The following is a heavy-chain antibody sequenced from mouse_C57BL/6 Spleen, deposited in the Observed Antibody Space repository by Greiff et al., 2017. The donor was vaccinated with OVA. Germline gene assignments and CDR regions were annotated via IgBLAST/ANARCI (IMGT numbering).Heavy chain of an antibody. J-gene: IGHJ2*01. CDR3: ARMLANFFDY. V-gene: IGHV5-17*01. CDR2: ISSGSSTI. Sequence: EVHLVESGGGLVKPGGSLKLSCAASGFTFSDYGMHWVRQAPEKGLEWVAYISSGSSTIYYADTVKGRFTISRDNAKNTLFLQMTSLRSEDTAMYYCARMLANFFDYWGQGTTLTVSS. D-gene: IGHD1-1*01. CDR1: GFTFSDYG.